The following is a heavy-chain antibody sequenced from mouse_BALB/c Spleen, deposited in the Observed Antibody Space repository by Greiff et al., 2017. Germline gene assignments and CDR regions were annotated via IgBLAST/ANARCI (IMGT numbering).Heavy chain of an antibody. J-gene: IGHJ2*01. V-gene: IGHV1-15*01. CDR1: GYTFTDYE. CDR3: TRSYYRYDFDY. D-gene: IGHD2-14*01. CDR2: IDPETGGT. Sequence: QVHVKQSGAELVRPGASVTLSCKASGYTFTDYEMHWVKQTPVHGLEWIGAIDPETGGTAYNQKFKGKATLTADKSSSTAYMELRSLTSEDSAVYYCTRSYYRYDFDYWGQGTTLTVSS.